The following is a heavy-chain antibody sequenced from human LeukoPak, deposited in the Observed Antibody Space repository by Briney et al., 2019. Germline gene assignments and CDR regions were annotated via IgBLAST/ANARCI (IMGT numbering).Heavy chain of an antibody. J-gene: IGHJ5*02. V-gene: IGHV3-30*18. CDR3: AKGARGDTVTSIVGLNWFDP. D-gene: IGHD4-17*01. Sequence: PGGPLRLSCAASGITFRSYGMHWVRQAPGKGREGVAVTSYDGSHKYYADSVKGRFSISRDNSKNTLYLQMNSLRADDTAVYYCAKGARGDTVTSIVGLNWFDPWGQGTLVTVSS. CDR2: TSYDGSHK. CDR1: GITFRSYG.